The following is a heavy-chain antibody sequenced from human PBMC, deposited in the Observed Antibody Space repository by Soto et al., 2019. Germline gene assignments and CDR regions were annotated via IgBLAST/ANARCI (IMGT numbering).Heavy chain of an antibody. J-gene: IGHJ5*02. V-gene: IGHV3-74*01. CDR3: VRSDWFDP. CDR2: INGDGSAT. Sequence: EVQLVESGGGLVQPGWSLRLSCTASGFAFSHYWMHWVRQAPGKGLMWVSRINGDGSATTYADSVKGRFTISRDNSKNTLYMQRNSLRAADTGVYYCVRSDWFDPWGQGTRVNFSS. CDR1: GFAFSHYW.